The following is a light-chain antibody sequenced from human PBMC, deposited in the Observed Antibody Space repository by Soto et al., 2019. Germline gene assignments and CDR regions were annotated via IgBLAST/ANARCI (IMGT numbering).Light chain of an antibody. V-gene: IGLV2-23*01. Sequence: QSVLTQPASVSGSPGQSITISCTGTSSDVGSYDFVSWYQQHPGKAPKLMIFDASKRPSGVSNRFSGSKSGNTASLTISGLQAEYEADYYCCSYAGSSTYVFGTGTKVTVL. J-gene: IGLJ1*01. CDR3: CSYAGSSTYV. CDR1: SSDVGSYDF. CDR2: DAS.